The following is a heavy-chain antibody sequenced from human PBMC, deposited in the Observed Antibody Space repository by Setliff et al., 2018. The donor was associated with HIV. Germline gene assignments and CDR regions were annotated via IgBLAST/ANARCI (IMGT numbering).Heavy chain of an antibody. D-gene: IGHD3-10*01. CDR1: GHSTGGAFY. V-gene: IGHV4-38-2*02. Sequence: SETLSLTCTVSGHSTGGAFYWGWIRQSPGKGLEWIGSSCYSRITYYNSSLKSRATLSVDTSKNQFSLNLSSVTATDTAVYYCARRNTMVRGIIIDPYDAFDMWGQGTVVTVSS. CDR3: ARRNTMVRGIIIDPYDAFDM. CDR2: SCYSRIT. J-gene: IGHJ3*02.